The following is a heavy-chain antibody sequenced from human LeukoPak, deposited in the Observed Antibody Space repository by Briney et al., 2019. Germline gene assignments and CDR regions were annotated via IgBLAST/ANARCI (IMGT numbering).Heavy chain of an antibody. CDR3: ARARWTSTVTTYYLDY. D-gene: IGHD4-17*01. V-gene: IGHV1-3*01. CDR1: GYIFSDYA. CDR2: INAGNGKT. J-gene: IGHJ4*02. Sequence: ASVKVSCKASGYIFSDYAIHWVRQAPGQGLEWMGWINAGNGKTKYSQKFQGRVTITRDTSAGTAYMELSGLRSEDTAVYYCARARWTSTVTTYYLDYWGQGTLVTASS.